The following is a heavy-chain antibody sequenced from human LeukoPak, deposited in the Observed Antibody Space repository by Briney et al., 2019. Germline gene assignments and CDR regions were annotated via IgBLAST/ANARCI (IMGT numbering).Heavy chain of an antibody. CDR3: AREFPGHSRFLYSGYDRTSDY. D-gene: IGHD5-12*01. J-gene: IGHJ4*02. V-gene: IGHV3-11*06. CDR1: GFTFSDYY. Sequence: GGSLRLSCAASGFTFSDYYMTWIRQAPGKGLEWVSYISSSYSYTSYADSVKGRFTISRDNAKNSLYLQMNSLRAEDTAVYYCAREFPGHSRFLYSGYDRTSDYWGQGTLVTVSS. CDR2: ISSSYSYT.